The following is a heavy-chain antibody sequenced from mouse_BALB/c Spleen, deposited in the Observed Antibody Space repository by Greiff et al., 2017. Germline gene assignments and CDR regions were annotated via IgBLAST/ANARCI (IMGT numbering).Heavy chain of an antibody. CDR3: ARDRRGGFAY. J-gene: IGHJ3*01. Sequence: EVQLQESGPGLVKPSQSLSLTCSVTGYSITSGYYWNWIRQFPGNKLEWMGYISYDGSNNYNPSLKNRISITRDTSKNQFFLKLNSVTTEDTATYYCARDRRGGFAYWGQGTLVTVSA. CDR1: GYSITSGYY. CDR2: ISYDGSN. V-gene: IGHV3-6*02.